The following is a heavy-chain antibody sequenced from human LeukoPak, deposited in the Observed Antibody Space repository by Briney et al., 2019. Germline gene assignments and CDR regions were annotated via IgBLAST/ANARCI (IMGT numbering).Heavy chain of an antibody. J-gene: IGHJ4*02. Sequence: SETLSLTCAVYGGSFSGYYWSWIRQPPGKGLEWIGEINHSGSTNYNPSLKSRVTISVDTSKNQFSLKLSSVTAADTAVYYCARGYSSGFAPIHFGYWGQGTLVTVSS. CDR3: ARGYSSGFAPIHFGY. V-gene: IGHV4-34*01. CDR1: GGSFSGYY. CDR2: INHSGST. D-gene: IGHD6-19*01.